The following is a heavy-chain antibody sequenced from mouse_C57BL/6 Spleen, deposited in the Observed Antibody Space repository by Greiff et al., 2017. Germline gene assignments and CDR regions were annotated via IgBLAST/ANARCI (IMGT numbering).Heavy chain of an antibody. CDR3: ERGGSSSCWFAY. D-gene: IGHD1-1*01. CDR2: VYPSDSHT. J-gene: IGHJ3*01. Sequence: QVQLQQPGAELVMPGASVKLSCKASGYTFTSYCIHWVKQRPGQGLEWIGEVYPSDSHTNYNEKFKGKSTLTVDKSSSTAYMQLSSLTSEDSAVYCRERGGSSSCWFAYWGQGTLVTVSA. CDR1: GYTFTSYC. V-gene: IGHV1-69*01.